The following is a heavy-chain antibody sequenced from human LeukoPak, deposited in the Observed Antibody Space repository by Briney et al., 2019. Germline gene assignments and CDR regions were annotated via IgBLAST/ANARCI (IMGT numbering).Heavy chain of an antibody. Sequence: SETLSLTCSVSGAAVSAYFWSWIRQPPGRGLEWIGYIHSSGTTKYNPSLKGRVTMSVDTSKNQFSLKVMSVTSADTAVYYCARDPAGDYGYWGQGTLVTISS. CDR3: ARDPAGDYGY. D-gene: IGHD4-17*01. J-gene: IGHJ4*02. V-gene: IGHV4-59*02. CDR2: IHSSGTT. CDR1: GAAVSAYF.